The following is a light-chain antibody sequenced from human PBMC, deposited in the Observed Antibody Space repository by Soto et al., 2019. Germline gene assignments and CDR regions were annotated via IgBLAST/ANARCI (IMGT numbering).Light chain of an antibody. CDR3: QHYNNWPL. CDR1: QSVKSN. V-gene: IGKV3-15*01. CDR2: GAS. J-gene: IGKJ2*01. Sequence: EIVMTQSPATLSVSPGERATLSCRASQSVKSNLAWYQQKPGQAPRLLIYGASTRANGIPDRFSGSGSRTEFTLTISSLQSEDFAVYYCQHYNNWPLFGQGTKLEIK.